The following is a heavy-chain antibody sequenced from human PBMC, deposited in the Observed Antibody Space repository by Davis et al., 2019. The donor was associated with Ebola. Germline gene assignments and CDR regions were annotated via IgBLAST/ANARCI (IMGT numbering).Heavy chain of an antibody. V-gene: IGHV1-18*04. J-gene: IGHJ6*02. CDR1: GYTFTSYY. D-gene: IGHD1-1*01. CDR3: AGTTSMESTHFYYYALDV. Sequence: AASVKVSCKASGYTFTSYYMHWVRQAPGQGLEWMGRISHYDFSTNYGEKFQDRVTLTTDTSTNTAYMELRSLRSDDTAVYFCAGTTSMESTHFYYYALDVWGQGTTVTVSS. CDR2: ISHYDFST.